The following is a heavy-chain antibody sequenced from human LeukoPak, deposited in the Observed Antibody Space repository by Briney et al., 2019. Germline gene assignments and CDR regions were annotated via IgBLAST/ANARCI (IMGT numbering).Heavy chain of an antibody. Sequence: PGGSLRLSCAASGFTFSSYSMNWVRQAPGKGLEWVSSISSSSSYIYYADSVKGRFTISRDNAKNSLYLQMNSLRAEDTALYYCARGITYYYDSSGYYFDYWGQGTLVTVSS. V-gene: IGHV3-21*04. CDR3: ARGITYYYDSSGYYFDY. CDR2: ISSSSSYI. D-gene: IGHD3-22*01. CDR1: GFTFSSYS. J-gene: IGHJ4*02.